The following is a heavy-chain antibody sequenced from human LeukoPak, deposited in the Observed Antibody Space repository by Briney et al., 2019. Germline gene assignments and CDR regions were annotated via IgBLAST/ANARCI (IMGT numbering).Heavy chain of an antibody. CDR1: GGSFSGYY. CDR3: ARGEKISAAGRFYFDY. J-gene: IGHJ4*02. Sequence: SETLSLTCAVYGGSFSGYYWSWIRQPPGKGLEWIGEINHSGSTNYNPSLKSRVTTSVDTSKNQFSLKLSSVTAADTAMYYCARGEKISAAGRFYFDYWGQGTLVTVSS. CDR2: INHSGST. V-gene: IGHV4-34*01. D-gene: IGHD6-13*01.